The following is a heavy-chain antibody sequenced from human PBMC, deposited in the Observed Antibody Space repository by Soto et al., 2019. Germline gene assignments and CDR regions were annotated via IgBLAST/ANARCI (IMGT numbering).Heavy chain of an antibody. J-gene: IGHJ4*02. CDR3: VKVPLRAYYFDY. D-gene: IGHD2-15*01. CDR1: GFIFNNYA. Sequence: EVQLLDSGGGLAQPGGSLRVSCAASGFIFNNYAMNWVRQAPGEGLQWVAGISASGVSTYYADSVKGRFIISRENSRNTLFLQMYSLRAGETAVYYCVKVPLRAYYFDYWGLGTLVTVSS. CDR2: ISASGVST. V-gene: IGHV3-23*01.